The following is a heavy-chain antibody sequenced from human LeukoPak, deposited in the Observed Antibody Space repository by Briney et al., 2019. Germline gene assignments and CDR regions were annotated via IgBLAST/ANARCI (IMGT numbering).Heavy chain of an antibody. J-gene: IGHJ4*02. Sequence: SETPSLTCTVSGGSVSSGSYYWSWIRQPPGKGLEWIGYIYYSGSTNYNPSLKSRVTISVDTSKNQFSLKLSSVTAADTAVYYCARVGRIAAAGTAALPFDYWGQGTLVTVSS. CDR3: ARVGRIAAAGTAALPFDY. V-gene: IGHV4-61*01. CDR1: GGSVSSGSYY. D-gene: IGHD6-13*01. CDR2: IYYSGST.